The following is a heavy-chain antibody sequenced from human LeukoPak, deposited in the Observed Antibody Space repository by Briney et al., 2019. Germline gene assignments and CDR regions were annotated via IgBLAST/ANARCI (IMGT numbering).Heavy chain of an antibody. V-gene: IGHV3-20*04. Sequence: GGSLRLSCAASGFTFDDYGMSWVRQAPGKGLEWVSGINWNGGSTGYADSVKGRFTISRDKAKNSLYLQMNSLSAEDTAIYYCATYRQVLLPFESWGQGTLVTVSS. D-gene: IGHD2-8*02. CDR2: INWNGGST. CDR3: ATYRQVLLPFES. J-gene: IGHJ4*02. CDR1: GFTFDDYG.